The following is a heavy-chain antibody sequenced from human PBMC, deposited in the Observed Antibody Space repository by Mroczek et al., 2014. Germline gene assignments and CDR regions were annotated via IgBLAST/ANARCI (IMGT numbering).Heavy chain of an antibody. CDR1: GYTFTSYY. J-gene: IGHJ4*02. V-gene: IGHV1-46*03. D-gene: IGHD3-10*01. CDR3: ARASMVRGGAAGNMLDY. CDR2: INPSGGST. Sequence: QVQLVQSGAEVKKPGASVKVSCKASGYTFTSYYMHWVRQAPGQGLEWMGIINPSGGSTSYAQKFQGRVTMTRDTSTSTVYMELSSLRSEDTAVYYCARASMVRGGAAGNMLDYVGPGNPWSPVSS.